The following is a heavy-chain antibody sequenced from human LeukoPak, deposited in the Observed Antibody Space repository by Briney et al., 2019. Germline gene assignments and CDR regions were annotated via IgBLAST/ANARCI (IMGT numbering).Heavy chain of an antibody. V-gene: IGHV1-2*02. J-gene: IGHJ4*02. CDR3: ARGGEYGSGWYDARRFDY. Sequence: ASVTVSCKASGYTFTVYYMHWVRQAPGQGLEWMGWINPNSGGTNYAQKFQGRVTMTRDTSISTAYMELSRLRSDDTAVYYCARGGEYGSGWYDARRFDYWGQGTLVTVSS. D-gene: IGHD6-19*01. CDR1: GYTFTVYY. CDR2: INPNSGGT.